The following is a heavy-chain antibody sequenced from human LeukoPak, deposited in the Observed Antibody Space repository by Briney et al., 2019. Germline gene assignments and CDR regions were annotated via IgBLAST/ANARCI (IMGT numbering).Heavy chain of an antibody. CDR3: ARDYHDILTGYTYGMDV. Sequence: GGSLRLSCTASGFTVSGSYMNWVRQAPGKGLEWVSIIYRGSSTYHADSVKGRFSISRDNSKNTVYLQMNSLRAEDTAVYYCARDYHDILTGYTYGMDVWGQGTTVTVSS. CDR1: GFTVSGSY. CDR2: IYRGSST. J-gene: IGHJ6*02. D-gene: IGHD3-9*01. V-gene: IGHV3-53*01.